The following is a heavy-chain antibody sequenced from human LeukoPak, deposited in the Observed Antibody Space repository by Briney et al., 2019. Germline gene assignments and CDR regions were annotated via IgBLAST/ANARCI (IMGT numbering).Heavy chain of an antibody. CDR3: ANQFLGGDFDI. V-gene: IGHV3-33*06. D-gene: IGHD3-10*01. J-gene: IGHJ3*02. Sequence: GGSLRLSCAASGFTFSSYGMHWVRQAPGKGLEWVAVIWYDGSNKYYANSVKGRFTISRDNSKNTLYLQMNSLRAEDTAVYYCANQFLGGDFDIWGQGTMVTVSS. CDR1: GFTFSSYG. CDR2: IWYDGSNK.